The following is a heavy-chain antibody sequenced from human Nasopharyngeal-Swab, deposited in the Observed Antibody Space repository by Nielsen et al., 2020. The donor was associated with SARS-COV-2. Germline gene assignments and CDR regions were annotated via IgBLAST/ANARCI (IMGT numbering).Heavy chain of an antibody. D-gene: IGHD2-2*01. V-gene: IGHV7-4-1*02. CDR3: AREGYIVVVPSPAGFDP. J-gene: IGHJ5*02. CDR2: INTNTGNP. Sequence: ASLKVSCKASGYTFTSYAMNWVRQAPGQGLEWMGWINTNTGNPTYAQGFTGRFVFSLATSVSTAYLQISSLTAEDTSVYYCAREGYIVVVPSPAGFDPWGQGTLVTVSS. CDR1: GYTFTSYA.